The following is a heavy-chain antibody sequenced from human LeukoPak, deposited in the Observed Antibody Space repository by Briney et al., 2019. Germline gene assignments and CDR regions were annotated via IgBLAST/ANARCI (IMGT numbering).Heavy chain of an antibody. CDR2: ISSSSSTK. CDR3: ARLMDRARRDAFDI. Sequence: GGSLRLPCAASGFTSSNYAMNWVRQAPGKGLEWISYISSSSSTKNYADSVKGRFTVSRDNAWNSLYLQMNSLRAEDTAVYYCARLMDRARRDAFDIWGHGTMVTVSS. D-gene: IGHD2-2*03. J-gene: IGHJ3*02. CDR1: GFTSSNYA. V-gene: IGHV3-48*01.